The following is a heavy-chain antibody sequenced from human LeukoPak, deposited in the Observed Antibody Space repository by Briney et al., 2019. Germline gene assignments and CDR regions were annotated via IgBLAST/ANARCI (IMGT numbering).Heavy chain of an antibody. D-gene: IGHD4-17*01. V-gene: IGHV3-74*01. CDR2: INSDGSST. Sequence: GGSLRLSCAASGFTFSSYWMHWVRHAPGKGLVWVSRINSDGSSTSYADSVKGRFTISRDNAKNTLYLQMNSLRAEDTAVYYCAREIGDHRDLYYFDYWGQGTLVTVSS. J-gene: IGHJ4*02. CDR3: AREIGDHRDLYYFDY. CDR1: GFTFSSYW.